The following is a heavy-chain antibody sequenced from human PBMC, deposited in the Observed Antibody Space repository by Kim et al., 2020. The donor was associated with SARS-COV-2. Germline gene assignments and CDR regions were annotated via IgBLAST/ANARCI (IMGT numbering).Heavy chain of an antibody. J-gene: IGHJ6*02. Sequence: ASVKVSCKASGYIFTTHAMNWVRQAPGQGLDWMGGINTNTANPTYAQGFTGRFVFSLDTSVNTAYLQISSLKAEDTAVYYCARGGDCTNGVCYFHYGMDVWGQGTTVTVSS. CDR3: ARGGDCTNGVCYFHYGMDV. D-gene: IGHD2-8*01. CDR1: GYIFTTHA. CDR2: INTNTANP. V-gene: IGHV7-4-1*02.